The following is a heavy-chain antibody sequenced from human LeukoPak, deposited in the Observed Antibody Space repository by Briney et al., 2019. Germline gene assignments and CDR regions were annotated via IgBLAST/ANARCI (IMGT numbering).Heavy chain of an antibody. J-gene: IGHJ6*02. Sequence: ASVKVSCKASGYTFTSYGISWVRQAPGQGLEWMGWISAYNGNTNYAQKLQGRVTMTTDTSTSTAYMELRSLRSDDTAVYYCAREPVAGTENFYYYYGMDVWGQGTTVTVSS. CDR1: GYTFTSYG. D-gene: IGHD6-19*01. V-gene: IGHV1-18*01. CDR3: AREPVAGTENFYYYYGMDV. CDR2: ISAYNGNT.